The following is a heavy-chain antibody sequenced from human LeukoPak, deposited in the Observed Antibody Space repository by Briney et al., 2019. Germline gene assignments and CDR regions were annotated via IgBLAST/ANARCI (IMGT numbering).Heavy chain of an antibody. V-gene: IGHV3-21*01. Sequence: GGPLRLSCTASGFTFNTYSMNWVRLAPGKGLEWVASISDRGSYIYYADSVKGRFTISRDNAKNSLYLQMNSLRADDTAVYYCANHLACGSTSCPSFDDWGQGTLVTVSS. J-gene: IGHJ4*02. CDR2: ISDRGSYI. D-gene: IGHD2-2*01. CDR1: GFTFNTYS. CDR3: ANHLACGSTSCPSFDD.